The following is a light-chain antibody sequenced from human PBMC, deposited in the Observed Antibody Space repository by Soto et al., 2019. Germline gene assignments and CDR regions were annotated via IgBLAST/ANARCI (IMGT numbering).Light chain of an antibody. CDR2: EVY. CDR1: SSDVGGYNS. CDR3: SSFTSTNTWV. V-gene: IGLV2-14*01. Sequence: QAVVTQPASVSGSPGQSITISCTGTSSDVGGYNSVCWHQQHPGKAPKLMIYEVYNRPSGVSDRFSASKSGNTASLTISGLQADDEADYYCSSFTSTNTWVFGGGTKLTVL. J-gene: IGLJ3*02.